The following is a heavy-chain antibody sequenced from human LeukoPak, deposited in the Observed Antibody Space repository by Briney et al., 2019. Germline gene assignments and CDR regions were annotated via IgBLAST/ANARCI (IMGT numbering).Heavy chain of an antibody. V-gene: IGHV3-74*01. CDR2: IHNDGSST. J-gene: IGHJ6*03. CDR1: GFTFSRYW. D-gene: IGHD3-10*01. CDR3: ATALYGSGSYNKAYMDV. Sequence: PGGSLRLSCAASGFTFSRYWMHWVRQAPGTGLVWVSRIHNDGSSTSYADSVKGRFTISRDNAKSTLYLQMNSLRAEDTAVYYCATALYGSGSYNKAYMDVWGKGTTVTISS.